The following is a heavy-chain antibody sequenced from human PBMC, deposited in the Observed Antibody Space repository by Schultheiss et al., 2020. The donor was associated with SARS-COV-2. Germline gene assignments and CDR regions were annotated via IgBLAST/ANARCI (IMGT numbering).Heavy chain of an antibody. D-gene: IGHD6-13*01. Sequence: GGSLRLSCAASGFTFSNAWMNWVRQAPGKGLEWVGRIRSKANSYATAYAASVKGRFTISRDDSKNTLYLQMNGLKTEDTAVYYCTTEGSRWSTDGLDVWGQGTTVTVSS. J-gene: IGHJ6*02. CDR3: TTEGSRWSTDGLDV. V-gene: IGHV3-73*01. CDR1: GFTFSNAW. CDR2: IRSKANSYAT.